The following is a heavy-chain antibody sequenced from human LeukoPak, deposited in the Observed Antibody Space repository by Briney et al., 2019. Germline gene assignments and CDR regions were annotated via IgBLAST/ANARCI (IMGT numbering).Heavy chain of an antibody. D-gene: IGHD3-3*02. CDR1: GYTFSDFY. J-gene: IGHJ4*02. CDR2: ITPKSGDT. Sequence: ASVKVSCKASGYTFSDFYIHWVRQAPGQGLEYVGWITPKSGDTYSPQRFQGRVTMTRDASISTAYMELSSLRSDDAAVYFCARVRLADERAWAYWGQGTLVTVSS. CDR3: ARVRLADERAWAY. V-gene: IGHV1-2*02.